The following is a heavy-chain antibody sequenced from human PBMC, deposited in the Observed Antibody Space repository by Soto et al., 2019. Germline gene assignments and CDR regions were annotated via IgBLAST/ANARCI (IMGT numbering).Heavy chain of an antibody. CDR2: TYYSGST. CDR1: GGSISHYY. Sequence: QVQLQESGPGLVKPSETLPLTCSVSGGSISHYYWTWIRQPPGKSLEWIGYTYYSGSTNYNPSLKSRVTISVDTSKNQISLRVNSVTAADTAVYYCATGHSYMDVWGKGTTVIVSS. J-gene: IGHJ6*03. CDR3: ATGHSYMDV. V-gene: IGHV4-59*08.